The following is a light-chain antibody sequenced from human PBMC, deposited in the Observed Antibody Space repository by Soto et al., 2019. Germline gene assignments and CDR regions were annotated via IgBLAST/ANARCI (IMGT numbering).Light chain of an antibody. Sequence: EIVMTQSPATLSVSPGERATLSCRASQSVDSNLGWYQQKPGQAPRLLIYRASTRVTGVPARFSGSGYGTEFTLTISSLQSEDCEVYYFQQNNNWQPLTFGGGTKVEIK. CDR3: QQNNNWQPLT. J-gene: IGKJ4*01. CDR2: RAS. CDR1: QSVDSN. V-gene: IGKV3-15*01.